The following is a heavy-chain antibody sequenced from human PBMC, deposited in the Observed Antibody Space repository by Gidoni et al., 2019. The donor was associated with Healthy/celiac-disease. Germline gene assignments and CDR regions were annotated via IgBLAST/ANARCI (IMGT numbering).Heavy chain of an antibody. V-gene: IGHV3-33*01. J-gene: IGHJ4*02. CDR1: GFTFSSSG. D-gene: IGHD3-22*01. Sequence: QVQLVESGGGVVQPGRSLRLSCAASGFTFSSSGMPWVRQAPGKGLEWVAVIWYDGSNKYYADAVKGRFTISRDNSKNTLYLQMNSLRAEDTAVYYCARAGVYDSSGYYYRERAFDYWGQGTLVTVSS. CDR3: ARAGVYDSSGYYYRERAFDY. CDR2: IWYDGSNK.